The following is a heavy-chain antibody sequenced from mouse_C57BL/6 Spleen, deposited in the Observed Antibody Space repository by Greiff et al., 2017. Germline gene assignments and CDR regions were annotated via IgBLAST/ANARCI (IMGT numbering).Heavy chain of an antibody. CDR3: ARRGRYYDAWFAD. V-gene: IGHV5-6*02. D-gene: IGHD1-1*01. CDR1: GFTFSSYG. Sequence: EVKLMESGGDLVKPGGSLKLSCAASGFTFSSYGMYWVRQTPDKRLEWVATISSGGSYTYYPDSVKGRFTISSDNAKNTLYLQMSRLKSEDTAMYYLARRGRYYDAWFADWGQETLVTVSA. CDR2: ISSGGSYT. J-gene: IGHJ3*01.